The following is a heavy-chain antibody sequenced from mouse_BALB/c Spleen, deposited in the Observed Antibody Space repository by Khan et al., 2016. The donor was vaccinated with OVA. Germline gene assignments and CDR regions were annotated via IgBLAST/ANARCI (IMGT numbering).Heavy chain of an antibody. CDR2: INTETGEP. D-gene: IGHD2-14*01. CDR3: ARDREDYFDY. CDR1: GYTFTDYS. V-gene: IGHV9-2-1*01. Sequence: QIQLVQSGPELKKPGETVKISCKASGYTFTDYSMHWVKQAPGKGLQWMGWINTETGEPTYADDFKGRFAFSLETSASTAYLQINNLKNEDTATYFCARDREDYFDYWGQGTTLTVSS. J-gene: IGHJ2*01.